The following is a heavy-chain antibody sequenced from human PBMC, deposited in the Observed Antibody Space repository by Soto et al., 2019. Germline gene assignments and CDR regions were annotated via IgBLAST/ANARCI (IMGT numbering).Heavy chain of an antibody. CDR3: ARLGDFYGSRGHFDY. CDR2: ISSGSSYI. D-gene: IGHD3-10*01. V-gene: IGHV3-21*01. CDR1: RFTFSNYD. J-gene: IGHJ4*02. Sequence: PGGSLRLSCAASRFTFSNYDMNWVRQTPGKGLEWVSSISSGSSYIHYADSVRGRFTISRDNAKNTLDLQMNSLRADDTAVYYCARLGDFYGSRGHFDYWGQGTLVTVSS.